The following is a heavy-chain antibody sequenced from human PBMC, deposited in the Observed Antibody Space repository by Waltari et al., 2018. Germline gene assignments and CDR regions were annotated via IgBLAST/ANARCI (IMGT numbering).Heavy chain of an antibody. CDR1: GYTTGNY. J-gene: IGHJ4*02. CDR3: ARVWFHSGFDF. D-gene: IGHD1-26*01. Sequence: QVQLVRSGPEVKKPGASVKVSCKTSGYTTGNYIHWVRQAPGQGLEWLGLINPNSGGTDYAEKFQDRVTLTRDTSISTVYMELSSLRSDDTAVYYCARVWFHSGFDFWGQGTLVAVTS. CDR2: INPNSGGT. V-gene: IGHV1-2*02.